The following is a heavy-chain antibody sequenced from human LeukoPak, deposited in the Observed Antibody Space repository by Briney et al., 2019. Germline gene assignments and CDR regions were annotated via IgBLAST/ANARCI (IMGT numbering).Heavy chain of an antibody. D-gene: IGHD4-17*01. CDR2: ISDDGRRK. CDR3: AKRPSDYGDYVSYFDY. Sequence: GGSLRLSYAASGFSFISYGMHWVRQAPGKGLEWVGVISDDGRRKDYADSVKGRFTISRDNSKDTLYLQMNSLRAEDTAVYYCAKRPSDYGDYVSYFDYWGQGTLVTVSS. J-gene: IGHJ4*02. CDR1: GFSFISYG. V-gene: IGHV3-30*18.